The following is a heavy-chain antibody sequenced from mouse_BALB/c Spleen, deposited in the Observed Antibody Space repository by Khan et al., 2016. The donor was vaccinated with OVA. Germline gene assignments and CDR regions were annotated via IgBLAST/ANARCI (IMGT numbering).Heavy chain of an antibody. CDR3: TRSPYYGSSYFDY. J-gene: IGHJ2*01. CDR1: GYTFSGYW. Sequence: QVQLKQSGAELMKPGASVKISCKATGYTFSGYWIEWVKQRPGHGLEWIGEILPGSGSTKYNEKFKGKATLTADTSSNTAYMQLSSLTSEDSAVYYCTRSPYYGSSYFDYWGQGTTLTVSS. V-gene: IGHV1-9*01. D-gene: IGHD1-1*01. CDR2: ILPGSGST.